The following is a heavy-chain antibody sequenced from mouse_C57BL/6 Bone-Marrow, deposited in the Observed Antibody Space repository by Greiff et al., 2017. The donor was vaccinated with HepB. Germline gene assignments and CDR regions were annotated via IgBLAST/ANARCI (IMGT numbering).Heavy chain of an antibody. CDR2: IRNKAHGYTT. Sequence: EVQLQQSGGGLVQPGGSLSLSCAASGFNFTDYYMSWVRQPPGKALEWLGFIRNKAHGYTTEYSASVKGRFTISRDNSQSILYLQMNALRAEDSATYYCARYIAFFDVWGTGTTVTVSS. CDR3: ARYIAFFDV. V-gene: IGHV7-3*01. D-gene: IGHD6-1*01. J-gene: IGHJ1*03. CDR1: GFNFTDYY.